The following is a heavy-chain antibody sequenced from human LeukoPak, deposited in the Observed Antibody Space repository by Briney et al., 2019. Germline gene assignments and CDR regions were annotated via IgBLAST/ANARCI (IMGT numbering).Heavy chain of an antibody. Sequence: PSATLSLTCNVFGVSISNYFWSWLRQPAGKGLEWIGYVFDSGRTKENPSLKSRVTLSADTSKNQLSLRLSSVTAADTAVYYCTTIKRGNIFGYFDFWGQGILVTVSS. CDR1: GVSISNYF. V-gene: IGHV4-59*01. D-gene: IGHD5-18*01. CDR3: TTIKRGNIFGYFDF. CDR2: VFDSGRT. J-gene: IGHJ4*02.